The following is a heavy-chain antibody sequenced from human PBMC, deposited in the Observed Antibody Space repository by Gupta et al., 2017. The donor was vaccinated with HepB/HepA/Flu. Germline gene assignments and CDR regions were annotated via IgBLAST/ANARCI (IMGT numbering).Heavy chain of an antibody. CDR2: IIIKFDTP. Sequence: QVQLEQSGAEVKRPGSSVKVSCKTSGDTFSSSAISWVRQAPGQGLEWMGGIIIKFDTPNYTQKFQGRVTITADSSTSTAYMELTSLRSEDTAVYYCARTSVTTDLAYTLDHWGQGTLVTVSS. D-gene: IGHD4-17*01. J-gene: IGHJ4*02. CDR1: GDTFSSSA. CDR3: ARTSVTTDLAYTLDH. V-gene: IGHV1-69*01.